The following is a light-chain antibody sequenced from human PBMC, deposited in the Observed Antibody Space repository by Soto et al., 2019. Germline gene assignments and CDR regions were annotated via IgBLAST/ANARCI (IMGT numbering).Light chain of an antibody. CDR2: DAS. CDR1: QSVSSK. V-gene: IGKV3-15*01. Sequence: EIVMTQSPATLPVSPGERATLSCRASQSVSSKVAWYQQKPGQAPRLLIYDASTRATGIPARFSGRGSGTEFTLTISSLQSEDFAVYSCHQYFNRTFGQGTKVDIK. J-gene: IGKJ1*01. CDR3: HQYFNRT.